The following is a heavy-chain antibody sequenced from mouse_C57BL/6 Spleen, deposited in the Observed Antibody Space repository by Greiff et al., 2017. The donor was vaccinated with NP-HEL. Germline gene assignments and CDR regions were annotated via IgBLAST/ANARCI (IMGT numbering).Heavy chain of an antibody. J-gene: IGHJ3*01. V-gene: IGHV1-74*01. CDR2: IHPSDSDT. CDR3: ARGYGSSYWFAY. CDR1: GYTFTSYW. Sequence: QVHVKQSGADLVKPGASVKVSCKASGYTFTSYWMHWVQQRPGQGLEWIGRIHPSDSDTNYNQKFKGKATLTVDKSSSTAYMQLSSLTSEDSAIYYCARGYGSSYWFAYWGKGTLVTVSA. D-gene: IGHD1-1*01.